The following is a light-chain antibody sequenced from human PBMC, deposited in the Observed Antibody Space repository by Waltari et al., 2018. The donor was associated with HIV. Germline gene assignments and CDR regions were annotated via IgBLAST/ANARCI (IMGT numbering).Light chain of an antibody. J-gene: IGLJ3*02. Sequence: SFEVTQDPAVSVALGQTVRITCQRDSLRTSHASWYQQKPGQAPLLVIYGKDIRPSGIPDRFSGSNSGDTASLTITGAQAEDEADYYCHCRDTTSNQWMFGGGTKLTVL. V-gene: IGLV3-19*01. CDR3: HCRDTTSNQWM. CDR2: GKD. CDR1: SLRTSH.